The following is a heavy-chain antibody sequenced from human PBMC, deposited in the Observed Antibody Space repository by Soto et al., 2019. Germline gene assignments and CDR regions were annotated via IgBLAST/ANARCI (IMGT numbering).Heavy chain of an antibody. Sequence: QLQLQESGPGLVKPSETLSLTCTVSGGSISSSSYYWGWIRQPPGKGLEWIGSIYYSGSTYYNPSLKSRVTISVDTSKNQFSLKLSSVTAADTAVYYCASGVRAPQGELSLPYWGQGTLVTVSS. D-gene: IGHD3-16*02. V-gene: IGHV4-39*01. CDR2: IYYSGST. CDR1: GGSISSSSYY. CDR3: ASGVRAPQGELSLPY. J-gene: IGHJ4*02.